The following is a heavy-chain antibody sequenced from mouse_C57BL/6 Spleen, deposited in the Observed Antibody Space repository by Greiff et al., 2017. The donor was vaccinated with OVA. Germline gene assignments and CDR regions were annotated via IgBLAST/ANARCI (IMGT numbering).Heavy chain of an antibody. Sequence: EVQLVESGGGLVKPGGSLKLSCAASGFTFSDYGMHWVRQAPEKGLEWVAYISSGSSTIYYADTVKGRFTISRDNAKNTLFLQMTSLMSEDTAMYYCAKGISPPFYAMDYWGQGTSVTVSS. CDR1: GFTFSDYG. V-gene: IGHV5-17*01. J-gene: IGHJ4*01. CDR2: ISSGSSTI. CDR3: AKGISPPFYAMDY.